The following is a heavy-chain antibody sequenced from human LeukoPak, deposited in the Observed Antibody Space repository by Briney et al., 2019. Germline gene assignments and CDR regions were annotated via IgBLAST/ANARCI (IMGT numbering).Heavy chain of an antibody. CDR3: ARWAQQLYYFDY. CDR2: IYYSGST. CDR1: GGSISSGGYH. J-gene: IGHJ4*02. V-gene: IGHV4-31*03. Sequence: SETLSLTCTVSGGSISSGGYHWSWIRQHPGKGLEWIGYIYYSGSTYYNPSLKSRVTISVDTSKNQFSLKLSSVTAADTAVYYCARWAQQLYYFDYWGQGTLVTVSS. D-gene: IGHD6-13*01.